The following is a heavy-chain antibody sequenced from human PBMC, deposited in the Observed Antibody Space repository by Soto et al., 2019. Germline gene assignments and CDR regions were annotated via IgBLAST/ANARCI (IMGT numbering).Heavy chain of an antibody. Sequence: SETLSLTCTVSGGSISSYYWSWIRQPPGKGLEWIGYIYYSGSTNYNPSLKSRVTISVDTSKNQFSLKLSSVTAADTAVYYCARSRYYYDSSGYHDYWGQGTLVTVSS. D-gene: IGHD3-22*01. CDR2: IYYSGST. V-gene: IGHV4-59*01. CDR3: ARSRYYYDSSGYHDY. CDR1: GGSISSYY. J-gene: IGHJ4*02.